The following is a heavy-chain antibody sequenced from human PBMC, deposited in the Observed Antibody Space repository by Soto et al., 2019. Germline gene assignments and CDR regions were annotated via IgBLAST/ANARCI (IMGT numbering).Heavy chain of an antibody. Sequence: PGGSLRLSCAASGFTVSSNYMSWVRQAPGKGLEWVSVIYSGGSTYYADSVKGRFTISRDNSKNTLYLQMNSLRAEDTAVYYCASGVTAYVYYFDYWGQGTLVTVSS. CDR2: IYSGGST. CDR3: ASGVTAYVYYFDY. V-gene: IGHV3-53*01. D-gene: IGHD2-21*02. CDR1: GFTVSSNY. J-gene: IGHJ4*02.